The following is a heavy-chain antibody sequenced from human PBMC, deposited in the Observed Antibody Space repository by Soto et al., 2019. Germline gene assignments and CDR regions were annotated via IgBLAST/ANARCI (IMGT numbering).Heavy chain of an antibody. Sequence: ASVKVSCKASGYTFTSYAMHWVRQAPGQRLEWMGWMNPNSGNTGYAQKFQGRVTMTRNTSISTAYMELSSLRSEDTAVYYCARGRISSDWGQGTMVTVSS. CDR2: MNPNSGNT. J-gene: IGHJ3*01. V-gene: IGHV1-8*02. CDR3: ARGRISSD. CDR1: GYTFTSYA. D-gene: IGHD2-2*01.